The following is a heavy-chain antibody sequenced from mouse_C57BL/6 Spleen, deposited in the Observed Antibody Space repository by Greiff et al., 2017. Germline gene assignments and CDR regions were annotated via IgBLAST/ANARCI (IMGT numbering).Heavy chain of an antibody. CDR3: ARLYYDYDGGYAMDY. CDR1: GFTFSSYG. D-gene: IGHD2-4*01. J-gene: IGHJ4*01. CDR2: ISSGGSYT. Sequence: EVMLVESGGDLVKPGGSLKLSCAASGFTFSSYGMSWVRQTPDKRLEWVATISSGGSYTSYPDSVKGRFTISRDNAKNTLYLQMSSLKYEDTAMYYCARLYYDYDGGYAMDYWGQGTSVNVSS. V-gene: IGHV5-6*01.